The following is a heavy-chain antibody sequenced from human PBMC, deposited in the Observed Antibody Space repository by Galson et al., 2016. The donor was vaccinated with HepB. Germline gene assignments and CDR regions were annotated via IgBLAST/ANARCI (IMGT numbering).Heavy chain of an antibody. D-gene: IGHD3-10*01. Sequence: SETLSLTCAVYGGPFSGFYWTWIRQPPGKGLEWIGEISHRGTTNYTPSLKSRVIMSVDTSKNQFSLKLSSVTAADTAAYYCARGRTTYSFTSGSYFNFWGQGSLVTVSS. CDR2: ISHRGTT. J-gene: IGHJ4*02. V-gene: IGHV4-34*01. CDR1: GGPFSGFY. CDR3: ARGRTTYSFTSGSYFNF.